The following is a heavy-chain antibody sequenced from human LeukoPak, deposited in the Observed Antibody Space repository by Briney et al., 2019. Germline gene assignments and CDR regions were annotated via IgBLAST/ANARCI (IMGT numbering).Heavy chain of an antibody. V-gene: IGHV3-23*01. CDR1: GFTFSSYA. Sequence: GGSLRLSCAASGFTFSSYAMSWVRQAPGKGLEWVSAISGSGGSTYYADSVKGRFTISRDNSKNTLYLQMNSLRAEDTAVYYCAKDIAPIYYDILTGSFDHWGQGTLVTVSS. CDR2: ISGSGGST. CDR3: AKDIAPIYYDILTGSFDH. J-gene: IGHJ4*02. D-gene: IGHD3-9*01.